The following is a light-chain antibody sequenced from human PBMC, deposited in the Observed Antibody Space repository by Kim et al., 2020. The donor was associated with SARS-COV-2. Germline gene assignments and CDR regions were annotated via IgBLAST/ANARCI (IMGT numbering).Light chain of an antibody. CDR2: DAS. CDR1: QSVSSY. V-gene: IGKV3-11*01. Sequence: LAVAPGERAPLSCRASQSVSSYLAWYQQKPGQAPRLLIYDASNRATGIPARFSGSGSGTDFTLTISSLEPEDFAVYYCQQRSNWPTFGGGTKLEI. J-gene: IGKJ4*01. CDR3: QQRSNWPT.